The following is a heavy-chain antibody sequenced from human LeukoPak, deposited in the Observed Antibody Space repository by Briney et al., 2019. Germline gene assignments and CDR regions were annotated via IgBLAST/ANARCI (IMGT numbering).Heavy chain of an antibody. J-gene: IGHJ2*01. CDR2: IYTSGST. V-gene: IGHV4-4*07. D-gene: IGHD3-22*01. CDR1: GGSISSYY. Sequence: KPSETLSLTCTVSGGSISSYYWSWIRQPAGKGLEWIGRIYTSGSTNYNPSLKSRVTMSVDTSKNQFSLELSSVTAADTAVYYCARDSYYYDSSGYYYVFDLWGRGTLVTVSS. CDR3: ARDSYYYDSSGYYYVFDL.